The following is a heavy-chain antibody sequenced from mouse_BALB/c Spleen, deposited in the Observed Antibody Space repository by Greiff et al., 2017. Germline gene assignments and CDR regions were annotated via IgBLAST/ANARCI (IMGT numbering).Heavy chain of an antibody. V-gene: IGHV3-8*02. J-gene: IGHJ1*01. CDR2: ISYSGST. Sequence: EVKVVESGPSLVKPSQTLSLTCSVTGDSITSGYWNWIRKFPGNKLEYMGYISYSGSTYYNPSLKSRISITRDTSKNQYYLQLNSVTTEDTATYYCARSYGSSPWYFDVWGAGTTVTVSS. D-gene: IGHD1-1*01. CDR3: ARSYGSSPWYFDV. CDR1: GDSITSGY.